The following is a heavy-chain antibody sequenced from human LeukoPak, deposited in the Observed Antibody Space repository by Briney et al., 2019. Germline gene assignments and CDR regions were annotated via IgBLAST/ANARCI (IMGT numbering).Heavy chain of an antibody. CDR1: GYTFTNSY. V-gene: IGHV1-46*01. CDR3: ARDPGSYYDSSAQMSGGAFDI. D-gene: IGHD3-22*01. CDR2: INPDGGNT. J-gene: IGHJ3*02. Sequence: ASVKVSCKASGYTFTNSYIHWVRQAPGQVLEWMGLINPDGGNTNYAQKFQGRVTMTRDMSTSTVYMELSSLRSEDTAVYYCARDPGSYYDSSAQMSGGAFDIWGQGTMVTVSS.